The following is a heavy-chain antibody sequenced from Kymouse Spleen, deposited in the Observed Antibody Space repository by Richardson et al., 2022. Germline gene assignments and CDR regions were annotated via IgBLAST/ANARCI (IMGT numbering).Heavy chain of an antibody. J-gene: IGHJ4*02. V-gene: IGHV3-21*03. Sequence: EVQLVESGGGLVKPGGSLRLSCAASGFTFSSYSMNWVRQAPGKGLEWVSSISSSSSYIYYADSVKGRFTISRDNAKNSLYLQMNSLRAEDTAVYYCAREGGHIVVVTAMYFDYWGQGTLVTVSS. D-gene: IGHD2-21*02. CDR2: ISSSSSYI. CDR3: AREGGHIVVVTAMYFDY. CDR1: GFTFSSYS.